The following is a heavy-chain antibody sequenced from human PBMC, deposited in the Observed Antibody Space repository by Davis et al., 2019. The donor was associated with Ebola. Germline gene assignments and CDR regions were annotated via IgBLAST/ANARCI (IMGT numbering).Heavy chain of an antibody. D-gene: IGHD6-19*01. CDR1: RYSFTNYW. CDR2: IYPDDSDT. J-gene: IGHJ6*02. Sequence: GESLKISCKASRYSFTNYWIGWVRQMPGKGLEWMGIIYPDDSDTSYSPYFQGQVTISADKSNSTAFLHWSSLKASDTAMYYCARHVAVSVPGKEFYGMDVWGQGTTVTVSS. CDR3: ARHVAVSVPGKEFYGMDV. V-gene: IGHV5-51*01.